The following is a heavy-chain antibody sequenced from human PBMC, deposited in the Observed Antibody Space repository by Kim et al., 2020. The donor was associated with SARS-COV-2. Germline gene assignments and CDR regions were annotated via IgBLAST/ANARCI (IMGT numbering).Heavy chain of an antibody. CDR1: GFTFSSYA. D-gene: IGHD3-10*01. J-gene: IGHJ4*02. CDR2: IWYDGLNK. Sequence: GGSLRLSCAASGFTFSSYAMHWVRQAPGKGLEWVAVIWYDGLNKYYADSVKGRFTISRDSSKITLYLQMNSLTADDTAVYYCARGRGDGSGSYMDYWGQG. CDR3: ARGRGDGSGSYMDY. V-gene: IGHV3-33*01.